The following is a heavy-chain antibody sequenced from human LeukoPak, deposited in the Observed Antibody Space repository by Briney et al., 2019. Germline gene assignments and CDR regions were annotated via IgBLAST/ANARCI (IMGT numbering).Heavy chain of an antibody. J-gene: IGHJ6*04. CDR2: FDPEDGGT. CDR3: ATGYYGSGRRAYYGMDV. Sequence: ASVKVSCKVSGYSLTELSMHWVRQAPGKGLERMGGFDPEDGGTYYAQKFQGRVTMTEDTATGTAYMELSSLRSEDTAVYYCATGYYGSGRRAYYGMDVWGKGTTVTVSS. V-gene: IGHV1-24*01. CDR1: GYSLTELS. D-gene: IGHD3-10*01.